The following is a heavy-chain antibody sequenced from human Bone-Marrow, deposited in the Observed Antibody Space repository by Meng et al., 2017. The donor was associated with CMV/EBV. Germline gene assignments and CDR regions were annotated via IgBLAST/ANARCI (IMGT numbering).Heavy chain of an antibody. V-gene: IGHV1-69*05. CDR2: IIPIFGTA. D-gene: IGHD4-11*01. J-gene: IGHJ4*02. CDR3: ASQPIRLGRFDY. CDR1: GGTFSSYA. Sequence: SVKVSCKASGGTFSSYAISWVRQAPGQGLEWMGGIIPIFGTANYAQKFQGRVTITTDESTSTAYMELSRLRSEGTAVYYCASQPIRLGRFDYWGQGTLVTVSS.